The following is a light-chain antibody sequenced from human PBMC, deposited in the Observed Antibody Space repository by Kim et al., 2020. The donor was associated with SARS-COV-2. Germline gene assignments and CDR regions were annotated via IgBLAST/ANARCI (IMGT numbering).Light chain of an antibody. CDR1: QSIRNY. CDR2: DAS. J-gene: IGKJ3*01. CDR3: QQRGSWPLT. V-gene: IGKV3-11*01. Sequence: LSPGESATLSCRASQSIRNYLAWYQQKPGQAPRLLIYDASNRDTGIPARFSGSGSGTDFTLTISSLEPEDFAIYYCQQRGSWPLTFGPGTKVDIK.